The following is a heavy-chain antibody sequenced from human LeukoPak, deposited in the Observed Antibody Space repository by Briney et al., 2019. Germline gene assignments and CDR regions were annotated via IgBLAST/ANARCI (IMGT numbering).Heavy chain of an antibody. CDR1: GFPFSSYA. J-gene: IGHJ4*02. D-gene: IGHD5-18*01. CDR3: ARGYSYGYGLDY. CDR2: ISYDGSNK. V-gene: IGHV3-30*04. Sequence: GGSLRLSCAATGFPFSSYAMHWVRQAPGKGLEWVAVISYDGSNKYYAESVKGRFTISRDNSKNTLYLQMNSLRAEDTAVYYCARGYSYGYGLDYWGQGTLVTVSS.